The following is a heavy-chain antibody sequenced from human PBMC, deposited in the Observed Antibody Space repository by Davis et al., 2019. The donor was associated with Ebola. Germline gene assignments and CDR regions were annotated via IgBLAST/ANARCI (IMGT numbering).Heavy chain of an antibody. V-gene: IGHV4-59*01. Sequence: SETLSLTCTVSGGSISSYYWSWIRQPPGKGLEWIGYIYYSGSTNYNPSLKSRVTISGDTSKNHFSLRLTSVTAADTAVYYCATQKSVAGLWYFDLWGRGTLVAVSS. CDR2: IYYSGST. CDR3: ATQKSVAGLWYFDL. D-gene: IGHD6-19*01. CDR1: GGSISSYY. J-gene: IGHJ2*01.